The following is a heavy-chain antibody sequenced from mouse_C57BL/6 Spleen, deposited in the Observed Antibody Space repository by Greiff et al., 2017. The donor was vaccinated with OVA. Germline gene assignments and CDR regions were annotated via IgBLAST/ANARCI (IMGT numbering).Heavy chain of an antibody. V-gene: IGHV1-55*01. CDR1: GYTFTSYW. D-gene: IGHD3-2*02. CDR2: IYPGSGST. CDR3: ARAPAQALYAMDY. Sequence: QVQLQQPGAELVKPGASVKMSCKASGYTFTSYWITWVKQRPGQGLEWIGDIYPGSGSTNYNEKFKSKATLTVDTSSSTAYMQLSSLTSEDSAVYDGARAPAQALYAMDYWGQGTTVTVSS. J-gene: IGHJ4*01.